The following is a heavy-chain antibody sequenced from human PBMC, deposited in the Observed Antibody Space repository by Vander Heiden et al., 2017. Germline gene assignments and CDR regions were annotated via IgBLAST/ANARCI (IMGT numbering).Heavy chain of an antibody. CDR2: IYYSGST. CDR3: AREGLDCSGGSCYPGYYGMDV. Sequence: QVQLQESGPGLVKPSQTLSLTCTVSGGSLSSGGYYWSWIRQHPGKGLEWIGYIYYSGSTYYNPSLKSRVTISVDTSKNQFSLKLSSVTAADTAVYYCAREGLDCSGGSCYPGYYGMDVWGQGTTVTVSS. J-gene: IGHJ6*02. D-gene: IGHD2-15*01. CDR1: GGSLSSGGYY. V-gene: IGHV4-31*03.